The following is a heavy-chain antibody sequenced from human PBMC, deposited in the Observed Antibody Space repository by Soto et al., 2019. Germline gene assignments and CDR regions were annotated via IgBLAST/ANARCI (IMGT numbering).Heavy chain of an antibody. CDR2: IDPSDSYT. Sequence: GPSLKISDEGSGYIVTRYWSSWVRQMPGKGLEWMGRIDPSDSYTNYSPSFQGHVTMSADKSISTAYLQWSSLKASDTAMYYCARHYCSGGACYYGADFDYWGQGTLVTVSS. CDR1: GYIVTRYW. D-gene: IGHD2-15*01. V-gene: IGHV5-10-1*01. J-gene: IGHJ4*02. CDR3: ARHYCSGGACYYGADFDY.